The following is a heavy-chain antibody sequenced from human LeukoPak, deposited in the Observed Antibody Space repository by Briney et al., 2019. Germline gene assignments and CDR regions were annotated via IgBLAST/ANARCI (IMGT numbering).Heavy chain of an antibody. CDR3: ARVNALDYDILTGYSWPDAFDI. J-gene: IGHJ3*02. CDR1: GFTFSSYW. Sequence: GGSLRLSCAASGFTFSSYWMHWVRQAPGKGLVWVSRINSDGSSTSYADSVKGRFTISRDNAKNTPYLQMNSLRAEDTAVYYCARVNALDYDILTGYSWPDAFDIWGQGTMVTVSS. D-gene: IGHD3-9*01. CDR2: INSDGSST. V-gene: IGHV3-74*01.